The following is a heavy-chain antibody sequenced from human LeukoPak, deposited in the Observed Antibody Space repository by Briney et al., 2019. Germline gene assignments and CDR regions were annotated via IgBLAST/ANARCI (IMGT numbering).Heavy chain of an antibody. CDR1: GFTFSSYA. Sequence: GGSLRLSCAASGFTFSSYAMSWVRQAPGKGLEWVSAISGSGGSTYYADSVKGRFTISRDKSKNTLYLQMNSLRAEDTAVYYCAKDIAPYYYDSSGYGSFDYWGQGTLVTVSS. V-gene: IGHV3-23*01. D-gene: IGHD3-22*01. CDR3: AKDIAPYYYDSSGYGSFDY. J-gene: IGHJ4*02. CDR2: ISGSGGST.